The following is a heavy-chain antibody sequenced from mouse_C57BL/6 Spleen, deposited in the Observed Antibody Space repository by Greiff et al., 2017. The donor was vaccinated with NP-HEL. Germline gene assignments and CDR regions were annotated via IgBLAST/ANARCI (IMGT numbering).Heavy chain of an antibody. Sequence: VQLQQPGPELVKPGASVKIPCKASGYTFTDYNMDWVKQSHGKSLEWIGDINPNNGGTIYNQKFKGKATLTVDKSSSTAYMELRSLTSEDTAVYYCARSRVYYDYDVGYYFDYWGQGTTLTVSS. CDR2: INPNNGGT. CDR3: ARSRVYYDYDVGYYFDY. V-gene: IGHV1-18*01. J-gene: IGHJ2*01. CDR1: GYTFTDYN. D-gene: IGHD2-4*01.